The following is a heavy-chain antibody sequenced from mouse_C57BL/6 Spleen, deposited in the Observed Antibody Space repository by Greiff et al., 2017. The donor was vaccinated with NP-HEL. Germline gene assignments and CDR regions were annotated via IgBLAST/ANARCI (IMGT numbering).Heavy chain of an antibody. V-gene: IGHV1-76*01. CDR1: GYTFTDYY. CDR2: IYPGSGNT. D-gene: IGHD1-1*01. Sequence: QVQLQQSGAELVRPGASVKLSCKASGYTFTDYYINWVKQRPGQGLEWIARIYPGSGNTYSNEKFKGKATLTAEKSSSTAYMQLSSLTSDDSAVYFCARRDYYGSSPYYAMDYWGQGTSVTVSS. J-gene: IGHJ4*01. CDR3: ARRDYYGSSPYYAMDY.